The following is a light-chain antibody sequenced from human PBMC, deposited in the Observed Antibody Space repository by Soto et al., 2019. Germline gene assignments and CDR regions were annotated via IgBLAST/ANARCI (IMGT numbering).Light chain of an antibody. J-gene: IGKJ5*01. V-gene: IGKV1-27*01. CDR3: QKYDSAPT. CDR2: AAS. CDR1: QGISNS. Sequence: DIQMTQSPSSLSASVGDRVTITCRPSQGISNSLAWYQQKPGKVPKLLIHAASTLQSGVPSRFSGSGSGTDFTLTISSLQPEDVATYYCQKYDSAPTFGPGTRLEIK.